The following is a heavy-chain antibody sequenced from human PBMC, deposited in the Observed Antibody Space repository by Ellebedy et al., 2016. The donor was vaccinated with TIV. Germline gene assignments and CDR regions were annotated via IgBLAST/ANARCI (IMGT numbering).Heavy chain of an antibody. CDR1: GISLRSYA. D-gene: IGHD1-7*01. CDR2: IGGTGGTT. CDR3: AKLPVAYNWNYADDY. V-gene: IGHV3-23*01. Sequence: PGGSLRLSCAASGISLRSYAMSWVRQAPGKGLEWVSTIGGTGGTTYYRESVKGRFTVSRDTSRNTLYLQMSSLSVEDKAVYYCAKLPVAYNWNYADDYWGQGTLVTVSS. J-gene: IGHJ4*02.